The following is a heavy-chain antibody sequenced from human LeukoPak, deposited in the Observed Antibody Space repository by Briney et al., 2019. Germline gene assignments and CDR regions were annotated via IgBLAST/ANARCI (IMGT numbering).Heavy chain of an antibody. CDR2: IYYSGST. Sequence: SETLSLTCTVSGGSISSYYWSWIRQPPGKGLEWIGYIYYSGSTNYNPSLKSRVTISVDTSKNQFSLKLSSVTAADTAVYYCARGYSSSLGYYMDVWGKGTTVTISS. J-gene: IGHJ6*03. CDR3: ARGYSSSLGYYMDV. D-gene: IGHD6-13*01. CDR1: GGSISSYY. V-gene: IGHV4-59*01.